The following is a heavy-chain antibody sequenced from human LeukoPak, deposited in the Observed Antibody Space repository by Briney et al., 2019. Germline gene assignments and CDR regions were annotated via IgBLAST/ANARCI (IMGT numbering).Heavy chain of an antibody. CDR2: ISGSDSST. D-gene: IGHD4-23*01. Sequence: GGSLRLSCAASGFTFSDYVMSWVRQAPGKGLEWVSGISGSDSSTYYADSVKGRFTISRDNSKNTLYLQMNSLRAEDTAVYYCAKGGGWLYYFDYWGQGTLVTVSS. CDR3: AKGGGWLYYFDY. V-gene: IGHV3-23*01. J-gene: IGHJ4*02. CDR1: GFTFSDYV.